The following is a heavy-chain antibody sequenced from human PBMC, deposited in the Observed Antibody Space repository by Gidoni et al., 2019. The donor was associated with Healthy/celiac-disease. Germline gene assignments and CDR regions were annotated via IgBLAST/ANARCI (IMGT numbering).Heavy chain of an antibody. CDR1: GFTFSDYY. J-gene: IGHJ4*02. Sequence: QVQLVESGGGLVKPGGSLRLSCAASGFTFSDYYMSWIRQAPGKGLEWVSYISSSSSYTNYADSVKGRFTISRDNAKNSLYLQMNSLRAEDTAVYYCARVLEAIAVAGFDYWGQGTLVTVSS. CDR2: ISSSSSYT. CDR3: ARVLEAIAVAGFDY. D-gene: IGHD6-19*01. V-gene: IGHV3-11*05.